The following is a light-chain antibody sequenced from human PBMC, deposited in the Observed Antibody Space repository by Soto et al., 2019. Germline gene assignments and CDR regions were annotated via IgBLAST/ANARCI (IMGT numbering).Light chain of an antibody. CDR3: AAWDDSLSGVV. CDR1: SSNIGSNY. Sequence: QAVVTQPPSASGTPGQRVTISCSGSSSNIGSNYVYWYQQLPGTAPKLLIYRNNQRPSGVPDRFSGSKSGTSASLAISGIRSEDEADYYCAAWDDSLSGVVFGGGTQLTVL. J-gene: IGLJ2*01. V-gene: IGLV1-47*01. CDR2: RNN.